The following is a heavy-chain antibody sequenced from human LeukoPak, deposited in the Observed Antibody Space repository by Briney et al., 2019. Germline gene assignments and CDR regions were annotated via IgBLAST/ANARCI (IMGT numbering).Heavy chain of an antibody. V-gene: IGHV5-51*01. D-gene: IGHD2-2*01. CDR1: GYSFTSYW. Sequence: HGESLKISCQGSGYSFTSYWLGWVRQMPGKGLEWMGIIFPADSETRYSSSFQGQVTISADKSISTAYLQWSSLRASDTAMYYCARLGYCSSTSCYDAFDIWGQGTMVTVSS. J-gene: IGHJ3*02. CDR3: ARLGYCSSTSCYDAFDI. CDR2: IFPADSET.